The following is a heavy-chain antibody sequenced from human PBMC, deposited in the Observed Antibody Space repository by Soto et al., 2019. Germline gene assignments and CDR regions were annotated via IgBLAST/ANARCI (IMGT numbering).Heavy chain of an antibody. Sequence: QVQLQESGPGLVKPSQTLSLTCTVSGDSISSSNNYWSWIRQPPGEGLEWIGIISYSGTTSYSPSLQSRLAISLDTSQNQFSLSLSSVTAADPAVDYGARGRGYSYGLDPWGQGTLVTVSS. D-gene: IGHD5-18*01. V-gene: IGHV4-30-4*01. J-gene: IGHJ5*02. CDR2: ISYSGTT. CDR3: ARGRGYSYGLDP. CDR1: GDSISSSNNY.